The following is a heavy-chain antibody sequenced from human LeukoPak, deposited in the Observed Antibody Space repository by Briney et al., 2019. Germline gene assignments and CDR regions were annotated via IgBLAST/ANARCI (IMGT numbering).Heavy chain of an antibody. Sequence: QPGGSLRLSCAASGFTFSSYAMSWVRQAPGRGLEWVSAISGSGGSTYYADSVKGRFTISRDNSKNTLYLQMNSLRAEDTAVYYCAKDPRDYGDPLDYWGQGTLVTVSS. V-gene: IGHV3-23*01. CDR3: AKDPRDYGDPLDY. D-gene: IGHD4-17*01. J-gene: IGHJ4*02. CDR2: ISGSGGST. CDR1: GFTFSSYA.